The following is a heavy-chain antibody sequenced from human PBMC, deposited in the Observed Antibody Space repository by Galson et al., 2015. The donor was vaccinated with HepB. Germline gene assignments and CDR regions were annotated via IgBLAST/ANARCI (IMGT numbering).Heavy chain of an antibody. Sequence: SVKVSCKASGYTFTSYGISWVRQAPGQGLEWMGWISAYNGNTNYAQKLQGRVTMTTDTSTSIAYMELRSLRSDDTAVYYCARDGYCSSTSCYTDASYYYYYMDVRGKGTTVTVSS. CDR1: GYTFTSYG. V-gene: IGHV1-18*01. CDR2: ISAYNGNT. J-gene: IGHJ6*03. D-gene: IGHD2-2*02. CDR3: ARDGYCSSTSCYTDASYYYYYMDV.